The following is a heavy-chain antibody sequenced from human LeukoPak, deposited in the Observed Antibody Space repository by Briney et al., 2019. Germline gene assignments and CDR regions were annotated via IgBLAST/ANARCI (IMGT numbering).Heavy chain of an antibody. CDR2: MNPNSGNT. CDR3: ARVISYGSGSYYVYYFDY. V-gene: IGHV1-8*01. Sequence: ASVKVSCKASGYTFTRYGMSWVRQAPGQGLEWMGWMNPNSGNTGYAQKFQGRVTMTRNTSISTAYMELSSLRSEDTAVYYCARVISYGSGSYYVYYFDYWGQGTLVTVSS. J-gene: IGHJ4*02. CDR1: GYTFTRYG. D-gene: IGHD3-10*01.